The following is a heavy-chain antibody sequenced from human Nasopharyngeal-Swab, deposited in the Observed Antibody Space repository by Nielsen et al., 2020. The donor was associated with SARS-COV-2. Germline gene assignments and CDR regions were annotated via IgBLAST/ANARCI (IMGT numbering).Heavy chain of an antibody. J-gene: IGHJ6*02. CDR3: ARDQYYDSSGYYYYGMDV. CDR2: IKQDGSEK. V-gene: IGHV3-7*01. D-gene: IGHD3-22*01. CDR1: GYSFRTYG. Sequence: GGSLRLSCVASGYSFRTYGMSWVRQAPGKGLEWVANIKQDGSEKYYVDSVKGRFTISRDNAKNSLYLQMNSLRAEDTAVYYCARDQYYDSSGYYYYGMDVWGQGTTVTVSS.